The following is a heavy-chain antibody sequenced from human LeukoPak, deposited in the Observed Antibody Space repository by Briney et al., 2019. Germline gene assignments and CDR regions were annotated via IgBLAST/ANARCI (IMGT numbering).Heavy chain of an antibody. Sequence: PGGSLRLSCAASGFTFRSYGMHWVRQAPGKGLEWVAVISYDGSNKKYVDSVKGRFTMSRDNSKNTLYLHMNSLRAEDTAVYYCAELGITMIGGVWGKGTTVTISS. CDR3: AELGITMIGGV. CDR2: ISYDGSNK. V-gene: IGHV3-30*18. D-gene: IGHD3-10*02. CDR1: GFTFRSYG. J-gene: IGHJ6*04.